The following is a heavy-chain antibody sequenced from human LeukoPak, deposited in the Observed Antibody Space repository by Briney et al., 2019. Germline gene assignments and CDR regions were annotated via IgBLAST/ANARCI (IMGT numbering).Heavy chain of an antibody. CDR1: GGTFSSYA. CDR3: ARAKFYYDSSGYYYIFDY. V-gene: IGHV1-69*05. D-gene: IGHD3-22*01. J-gene: IGHJ4*02. CDR2: IIPIFGTA. Sequence: ASVKVSCKASGGTFSSYAISWVRQAPGQGLEWMGGIIPIFGTANYAQKFQGRVTITTDEPTSTAYMELSSLRSEDTAVYYCARAKFYYDSSGYYYIFDYWGQGTLVTVSS.